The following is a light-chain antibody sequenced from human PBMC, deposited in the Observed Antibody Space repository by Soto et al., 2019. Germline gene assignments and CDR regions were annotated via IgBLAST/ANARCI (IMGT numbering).Light chain of an antibody. CDR1: QTISSY. V-gene: IGKV1-39*01. Sequence: DIQMTQSPSSLSASVGDRVTITCRASQTISSYLNWYQQKPGKAPKLLIYAASSLQSGVPSRFSGSGSGTDFTLTISSLQPEDFATYYCKKSHSSPYTFGQGTKLEIK. CDR2: AAS. CDR3: KKSHSSPYT. J-gene: IGKJ2*01.